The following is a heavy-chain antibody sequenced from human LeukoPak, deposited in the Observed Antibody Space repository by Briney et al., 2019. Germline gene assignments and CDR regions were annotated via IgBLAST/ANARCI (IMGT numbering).Heavy chain of an antibody. J-gene: IGHJ4*02. Sequence: GGSLRLSCAASGFTFSRYGMHWVRQAPGKGLEWVSCIRYDGSYKDYADSVKGRFTISRDNSKNTLHLQMNSLRTEDTAVYYCAKDPLYTDYWGQGTLVTVSS. CDR1: GFTFSRYG. CDR2: IRYDGSYK. V-gene: IGHV3-30*02. D-gene: IGHD2-2*02. CDR3: AKDPLYTDY.